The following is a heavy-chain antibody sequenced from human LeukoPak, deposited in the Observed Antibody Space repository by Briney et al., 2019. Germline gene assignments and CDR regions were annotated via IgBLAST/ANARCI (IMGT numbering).Heavy chain of an antibody. D-gene: IGHD3-16*01. J-gene: IGHJ6*03. CDR3: ARARIMITFGGVIGEYYYMDV. V-gene: IGHV1-46*01. CDR2: INTSGGST. Sequence: ASVKVSCKASGYTFTSYYMHWVRQPPGQGLEWLGIINTSGGSTSYPQKFQGRVTMTRDTTTSTVYMELSSLRCEDTAVYSCARARIMITFGGVIGEYYYMDVWGKGTTVTVSS. CDR1: GYTFTSYY.